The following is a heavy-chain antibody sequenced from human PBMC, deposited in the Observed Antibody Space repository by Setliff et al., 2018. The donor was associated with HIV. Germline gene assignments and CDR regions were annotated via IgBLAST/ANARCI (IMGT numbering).Heavy chain of an antibody. CDR3: AKSQMLGRYLEPFDY. V-gene: IGHV3-30*02. CDR2: IRDDGSNK. D-gene: IGHD1-26*01. CDR1: GFTFSSYG. Sequence: PGESLKISCAASGFTFSSYGMHWVRQAPGKGLEWVAFIRDDGSNKYYVDSVKGRFTISRDKSKNTLYLQMNSLRAEDTAVYYCAKSQMLGRYLEPFDYWGQGTPVTVSS. J-gene: IGHJ4*02.